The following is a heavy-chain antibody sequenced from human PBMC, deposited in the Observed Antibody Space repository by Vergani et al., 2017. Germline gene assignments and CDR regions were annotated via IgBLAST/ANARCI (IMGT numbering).Heavy chain of an antibody. Sequence: EVQLVQSGAEVKKPGESLRISCKGSGYSFTSYWISWVRQMPGEGLEWMGRIDPSDSYTNYSPSFQSHDTMSADKYISTAYLQWSSLKASDTAMHYCARQPPPVSYPTPLFDWWGQGTLVTVSS. J-gene: IGHJ4*02. D-gene: IGHD1-26*01. V-gene: IGHV5-10-1*03. CDR1: GYSFTSYW. CDR3: ARQPPPVSYPTPLFDW. CDR2: IDPSDSYT.